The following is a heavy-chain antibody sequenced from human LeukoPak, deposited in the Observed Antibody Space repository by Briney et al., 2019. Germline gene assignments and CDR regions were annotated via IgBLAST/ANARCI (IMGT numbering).Heavy chain of an antibody. CDR1: GGSISSGDYY. J-gene: IGHJ5*02. CDR3: SRASVVAAGGPWFDP. CDR2: IYYSGST. D-gene: IGHD2-15*01. Sequence: SQTLSLNWTVSGGSISSGDYYWRWIRQKPGKGLEGIESIYYSGSTYYNPPFKSRVTISLDASKNQFSLMLSSGTAADTAVYYCSRASVVAAGGPWFDPWGQGTLVTVSS. V-gene: IGHV4-30-4*08.